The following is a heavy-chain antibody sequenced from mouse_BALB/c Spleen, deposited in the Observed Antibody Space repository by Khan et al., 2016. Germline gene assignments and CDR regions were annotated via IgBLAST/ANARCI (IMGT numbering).Heavy chain of an antibody. CDR2: ISYSGST. D-gene: IGHD1-2*01. J-gene: IGHJ2*01. V-gene: IGHV3-2*02. CDR1: GYSITSGYG. Sequence: VQLKESGPGLVKPSQSLSLTCTVTGYSITSGYGWNWIRQFPGNKLEWMGYISYSGSTNYNPSLKSRISITRDTSKNQFFLQLNSVTTADRATYYCARTARIKYWGQGTTLTVSS. CDR3: ARTARIKY.